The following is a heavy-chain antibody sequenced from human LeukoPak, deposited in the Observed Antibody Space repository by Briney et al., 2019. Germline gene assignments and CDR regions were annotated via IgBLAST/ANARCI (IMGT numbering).Heavy chain of an antibody. CDR1: GYTFTSYY. CDR3: ARERRATFDYYYGMDV. V-gene: IGHV1-46*01. CDR2: INLSGGCT. J-gene: IGHJ6*02. D-gene: IGHD5-12*01. Sequence: ASVEVSCKASGYTFTSYYMHWVRQAPGQGLEWMGIINLSGGCTSYAQKFQGRVTMTRDTSTSTVYMELSSLRSEDTAVYYCARERRATFDYYYGMDVWGQGTTVTVSS.